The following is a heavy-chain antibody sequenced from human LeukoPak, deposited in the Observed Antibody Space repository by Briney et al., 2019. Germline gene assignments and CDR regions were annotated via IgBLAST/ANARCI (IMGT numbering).Heavy chain of an antibody. V-gene: IGHV6-1*01. CDR2: TYYRSKWYN. CDR1: GDSVSSNSAA. J-gene: IGHJ4*02. Sequence: SQTLSLTCAISGDSVSSNSAAWNWIRQSPSRGLEWLGRTYYRSKWYNDYAVSVKSRITINPDTSKNQFSLQLNSVTPEDTAVYYCAKDQVPYYYGSGSLHYWGQGTLVTVSS. D-gene: IGHD3-10*01. CDR3: AKDQVPYYYGSGSLHY.